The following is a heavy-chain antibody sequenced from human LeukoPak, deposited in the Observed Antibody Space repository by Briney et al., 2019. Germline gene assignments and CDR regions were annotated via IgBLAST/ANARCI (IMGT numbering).Heavy chain of an antibody. V-gene: IGHV3-11*05. CDR3: ARDRGAASQLWVDP. Sequence: PGGSLRLSCAASGFTFSDYYMSWIRQAPGKGLEWVSYISSSSTYTNYADSVKGRFTISRDNAKNSLYLQMNSLRAEDTAVYYCARDRGAASQLWVDPWGQGTLVTVSS. J-gene: IGHJ5*02. CDR1: GFTFSDYY. CDR2: ISSSSTYT. D-gene: IGHD6-13*01.